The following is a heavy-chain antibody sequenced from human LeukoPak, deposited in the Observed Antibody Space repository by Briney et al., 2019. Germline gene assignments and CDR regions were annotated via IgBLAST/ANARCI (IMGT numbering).Heavy chain of an antibody. Sequence: GSLRLSCAASGFTFSSYWMHWVRQAPGKGLVWVSRINSDGSSTSYADSAKGRFTISRDNAKNTLYLQMNSLRAEDTAVYYCARDGPLDSGSYFHAFDIWGQGTMVTVSS. D-gene: IGHD1-26*01. J-gene: IGHJ3*02. V-gene: IGHV3-74*01. CDR2: INSDGSST. CDR3: ARDGPLDSGSYFHAFDI. CDR1: GFTFSSYW.